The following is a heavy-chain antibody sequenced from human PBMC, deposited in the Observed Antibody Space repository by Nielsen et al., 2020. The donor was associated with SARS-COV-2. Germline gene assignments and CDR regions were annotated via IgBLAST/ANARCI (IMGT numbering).Heavy chain of an antibody. Sequence: GGSLRLSCAASGSTFSSSAMSWLRQAPGKGLEWVSLIYDSGSSSYYADSVKGRFTISRDNSKKTLYLQMTSLRPEDTAVYYCARHWREGATFYWFFDLWGRGTLVTVSS. CDR2: IYDSGSSS. D-gene: IGHD1-26*01. CDR3: ARHWREGATFYWFFDL. J-gene: IGHJ2*01. CDR1: GSTFSSSA. V-gene: IGHV3-23*03.